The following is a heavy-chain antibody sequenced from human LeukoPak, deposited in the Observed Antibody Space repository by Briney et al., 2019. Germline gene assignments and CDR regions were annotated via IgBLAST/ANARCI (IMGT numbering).Heavy chain of an antibody. CDR3: ARVGIQLWSSAYYFDY. CDR1: GGTFSSYA. V-gene: IGHV1-69*13. D-gene: IGHD5-18*01. J-gene: IGHJ4*02. Sequence: SVKVSGKAAGGTFSSYAISWVRQAPGQGLEWMGGIIPIFGTGNYAQKCQGRVTITADESTSTAYMELSSLRSEDTAVYYCARVGIQLWSSAYYFDYWGQGTLVTVSS. CDR2: IIPIFGTG.